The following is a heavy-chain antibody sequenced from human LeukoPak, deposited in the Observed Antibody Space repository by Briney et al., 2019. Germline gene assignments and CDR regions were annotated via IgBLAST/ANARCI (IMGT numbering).Heavy chain of an antibody. Sequence: GGSLRLSCAASGFTFSSYWMNWARQAPGKGLEWVSAISGSGGSTYYADSVKGRFTISRDNSKNTLYLQMNSLRAEDTAVYYCAKENHIAVAGSGVDYWGQGTLVTVSS. CDR2: ISGSGGST. CDR1: GFTFSSYW. V-gene: IGHV3-23*01. D-gene: IGHD6-19*01. CDR3: AKENHIAVAGSGVDY. J-gene: IGHJ4*02.